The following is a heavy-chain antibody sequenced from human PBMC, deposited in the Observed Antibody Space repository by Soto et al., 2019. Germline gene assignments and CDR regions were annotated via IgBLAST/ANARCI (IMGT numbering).Heavy chain of an antibody. D-gene: IGHD3-9*01. CDR2: ISSNGGST. V-gene: IGHV3-64D*06. Sequence: GGSLRLSCAASGFTFSTYAIHWVRQAPGKGLEYVSAISSNGGSTYYADSVKGRFTISRDNSENTLYLQMSSLRAEDTAVYYCVKGFILTAYGMDVWGQGTTVTVSS. J-gene: IGHJ6*02. CDR3: VKGFILTAYGMDV. CDR1: GFTFSTYA.